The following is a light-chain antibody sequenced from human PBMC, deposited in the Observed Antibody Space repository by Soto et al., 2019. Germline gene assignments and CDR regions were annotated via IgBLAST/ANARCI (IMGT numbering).Light chain of an antibody. CDR3: QQYGSSQWT. J-gene: IGKJ1*01. CDR2: DAS. Sequence: EIVLTQSPATLSLSPGERATLSCRASQSVSSYLAWYQQKPGQAPRLLIYDASNRATGIPDRFSGSGSGTDFTLTISRLEPEDFAVYYCQQYGSSQWTFGQGTKVAIK. V-gene: IGKV3-20*01. CDR1: QSVSSY.